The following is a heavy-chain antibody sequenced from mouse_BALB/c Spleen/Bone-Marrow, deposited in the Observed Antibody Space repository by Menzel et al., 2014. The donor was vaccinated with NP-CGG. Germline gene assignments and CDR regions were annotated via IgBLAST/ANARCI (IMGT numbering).Heavy chain of an antibody. D-gene: IGHD1-2*01. CDR2: INPDSSTI. CDR1: GFDFSRYW. V-gene: IGHV4-1*02. CDR3: ARMHYYGYVAY. Sequence: EVKLMESGGGLVQPGGSLKPSCAASGFDFSRYWMSWVRQAPGKGLEWIGEINPDSSTINYTPSLKDKFIISRDNAKNTLYLQMSKVRSEDTALYYCARMHYYGYVAYWGQGTLVTVSA. J-gene: IGHJ3*01.